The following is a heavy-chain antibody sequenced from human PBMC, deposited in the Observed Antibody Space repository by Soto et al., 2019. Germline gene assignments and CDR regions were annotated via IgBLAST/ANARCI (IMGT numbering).Heavy chain of an antibody. CDR3: ARELGYSSSWYWFDP. D-gene: IGHD6-13*01. J-gene: IGHJ5*02. V-gene: IGHV4-34*01. CDR2: INHSGST. CDR1: GGSFSGYY. Sequence: PSETLSLTCAVYGGSFSGYYWSWIRQPPGKGLEWIGEINHSGSTNYNPSLKSRVTISVDTSKDQFSLKLSSVTAADTAVYYCARELGYSSSWYWFDPWGQGTLVTVSS.